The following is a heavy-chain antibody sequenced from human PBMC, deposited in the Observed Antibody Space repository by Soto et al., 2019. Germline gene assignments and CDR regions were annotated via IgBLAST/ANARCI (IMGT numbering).Heavy chain of an antibody. D-gene: IGHD5-12*01. J-gene: IGHJ6*02. CDR3: ARGPSGYDFVWYYYYYGMDG. Sequence: QVQLQESGPGLVKPSETLSLTCTVSGGSVSSGSYYWSWIRQPPGKGLEWIGYIYYSGSTNYNPYLKSRVTISVDTSKNQSYLTMSAVTAADTAVYYCARGPSGYDFVWYYYYYGMDGWGQGTTVTVSS. CDR1: GGSVSSGSYY. CDR2: IYYSGST. V-gene: IGHV4-61*01.